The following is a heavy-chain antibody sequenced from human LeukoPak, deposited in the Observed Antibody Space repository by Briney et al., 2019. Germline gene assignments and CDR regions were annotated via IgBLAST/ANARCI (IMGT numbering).Heavy chain of an antibody. CDR1: GFTFSAYE. CDR2: IKQDGREK. V-gene: IGHV3-7*04. J-gene: IGHJ3*02. Sequence: GGSLRLSCAASGFTFSAYEINWVRQAPGKGLEWVANIKQDGREKYYVYSVKGRFTISRDNAKNSLYLQMNSLRAEDTAVYYCARPGRADAFDIWGQGTMVTVSS. CDR3: ARPGRADAFDI.